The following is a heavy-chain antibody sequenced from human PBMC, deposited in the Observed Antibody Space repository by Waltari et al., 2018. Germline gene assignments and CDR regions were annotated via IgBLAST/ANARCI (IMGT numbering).Heavy chain of an antibody. V-gene: IGHV1-2*02. J-gene: IGHJ5*02. Sequence: QVQLVQSGAEVKKPGASVKVSCKASGYTFTAYYVNWVRQAPGQGLEWMGWINPNTGGTNYAQNFPGRVTMTRDKSTSTAYMELNSLKSDDTAVYYCARDRPFDPCGQGTLITVSS. CDR3: ARDRPFDP. CDR1: GYTFTAYY. CDR2: INPNTGGT.